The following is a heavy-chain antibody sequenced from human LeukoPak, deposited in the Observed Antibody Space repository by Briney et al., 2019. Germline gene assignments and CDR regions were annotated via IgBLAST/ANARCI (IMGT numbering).Heavy chain of an antibody. D-gene: IGHD2-21*02. CDR2: ISYDGSNK. CDR1: GFTFSSYG. CDR3: AKSMLAYCGGDCYGLDY. V-gene: IGHV3-30*18. J-gene: IGHJ4*02. Sequence: GSLRLSCAASGFTFSSYGMHWARQAPGKGLEWVAVISYDGSNKYYADSVKGRFTISRDNSKNTLYLQMNSLRAEDTAVYYCAKSMLAYCGGDCYGLDYWGQGTLVTVSS.